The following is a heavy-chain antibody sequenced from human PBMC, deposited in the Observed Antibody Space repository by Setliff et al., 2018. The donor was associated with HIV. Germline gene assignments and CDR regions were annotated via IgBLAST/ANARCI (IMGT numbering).Heavy chain of an antibody. V-gene: IGHV3-9*01. D-gene: IGHD5-12*01. CDR3: TKDSGDGYNYVAYYFDY. J-gene: IGHJ4*02. CDR2: IGWNSGSI. Sequence: PGGSLRLSCAASGFTFDDYAMHWVRQAPGKGLEWVSGIGWNSGSIGYADSVKGRFTISRDNAKNSLYLQMNSLRAEDTALYYCTKDSGDGYNYVAYYFDYWGQGTLVTVS. CDR1: GFTFDDYA.